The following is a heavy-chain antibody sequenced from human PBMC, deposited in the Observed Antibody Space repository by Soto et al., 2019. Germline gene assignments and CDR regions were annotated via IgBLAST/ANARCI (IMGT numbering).Heavy chain of an antibody. V-gene: IGHV3-9*01. J-gene: IGHJ3*01. D-gene: IGHD1-20*01. CDR2: ISWDSGSI. CDR3: SNGFFPITDPDAFDV. CDR1: GFTFYDYA. Sequence: EVQLVESGGGLVQPGRSLRLSCAASGFTFYDYAMHWVRQAPGKGLEWVSGISWDSGSIGYADSVKGRFTISRDNAKKSLYMQMNSLRADDTAFYYCSNGFFPITDPDAFDVWGHGTMVTVSS.